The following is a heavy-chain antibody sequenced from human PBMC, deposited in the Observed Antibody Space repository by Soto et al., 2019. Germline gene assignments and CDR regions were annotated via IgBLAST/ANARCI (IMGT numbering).Heavy chain of an antibody. J-gene: IGHJ4*02. Sequence: ASVKVSCKASGDTFTSDYMHWVRQAPGQGLEWLGWINAGSGHTKYSQKFQGRVTISRDTSASTAYIDLSSLRSEDTAVYYCTREGGYTSSWPYWGQGTLVTVSS. D-gene: IGHD6-13*01. CDR2: INAGSGHT. V-gene: IGHV1-3*01. CDR3: TREGGYTSSWPY. CDR1: GDTFTSDY.